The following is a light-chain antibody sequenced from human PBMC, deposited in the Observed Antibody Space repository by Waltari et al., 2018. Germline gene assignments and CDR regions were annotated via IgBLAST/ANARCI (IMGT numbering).Light chain of an antibody. CDR1: NFNIGANT. CDR2: EVS. V-gene: IGLV1-44*01. CDR3: CSYAGANLVI. J-gene: IGLJ2*01. Sequence: QSVLTQPPSASGTPGQSVTISCSGSNFNIGANTVNWYQHLPGTAPKLIIHEVSERPSGVSDRFSGSKSGNTASLTISGLQTEDEATFYCCSYAGANLVIFGGGTRVTVL.